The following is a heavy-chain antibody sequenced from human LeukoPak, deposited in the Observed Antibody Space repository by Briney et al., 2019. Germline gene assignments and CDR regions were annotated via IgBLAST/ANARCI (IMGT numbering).Heavy chain of an antibody. CDR1: AGTFSSYA. Sequence: SVKVSCKASAGTFSSYAISWVRQAPGQGLEWMGRIIPIFGIANYAQKFQGRVTITADKSTSTAYMELSSLRSEDTAVYYCARDLPRGAYYDSSGPFDYWGQGTLVTVSS. D-gene: IGHD3-22*01. J-gene: IGHJ4*02. CDR2: IIPIFGIA. CDR3: ARDLPRGAYYDSSGPFDY. V-gene: IGHV1-69*04.